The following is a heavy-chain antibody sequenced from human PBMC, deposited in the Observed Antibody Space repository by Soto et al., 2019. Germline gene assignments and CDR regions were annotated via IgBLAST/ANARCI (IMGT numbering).Heavy chain of an antibody. J-gene: IGHJ3*02. CDR3: AREVAADGTFREDVFDI. CDR2: IIPIFTTT. D-gene: IGHD6-13*01. Sequence: QVQLVQSGAEVKKPGSSVKVSCKASGGTFSNHAINWVRQAPGQGLEWMGRIIPIFTTTNYAQNFQGRVTITADESTITAYMELTSLKYDDTAVYYCAREVAADGTFREDVFDIWGQGTMVTVSS. CDR1: GGTFSNHA. V-gene: IGHV1-69*12.